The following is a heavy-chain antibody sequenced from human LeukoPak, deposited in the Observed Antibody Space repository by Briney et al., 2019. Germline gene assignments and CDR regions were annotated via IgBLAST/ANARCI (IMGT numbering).Heavy chain of an antibody. J-gene: IGHJ3*02. D-gene: IGHD5-12*01. Sequence: GESLRLSCAAAGFTFDDFGMSWVRQVPGKGLEWVSGINWNGGRTGYADSVKGRFTISRDNAKKSLYLQMNSLRAEDTALYYCATKWLSNAFYIWAQGTMVTVSS. CDR3: ATKWLSNAFYI. V-gene: IGHV3-20*04. CDR2: INWNGGRT. CDR1: GFTFDDFG.